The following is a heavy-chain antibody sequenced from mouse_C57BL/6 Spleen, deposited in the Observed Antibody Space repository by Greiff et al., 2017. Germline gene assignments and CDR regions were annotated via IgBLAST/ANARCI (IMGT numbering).Heavy chain of an antibody. V-gene: IGHV1-26*01. CDR3: ARAQLGRFYYAMDY. CDR2: INPNNGGT. D-gene: IGHD4-1*02. J-gene: IGHJ4*01. CDR1: GYTFTDYY. Sequence: VQLQQSGPELVKPGASVKISCKASGYTFTDYYMNWVKQSHGKSLEWIGDINPNNGGTSYNQKFKGKATLTVDKSSSTAYMELRSLTSEDSAVYYCARAQLGRFYYAMDYWGQGTSVTVSS.